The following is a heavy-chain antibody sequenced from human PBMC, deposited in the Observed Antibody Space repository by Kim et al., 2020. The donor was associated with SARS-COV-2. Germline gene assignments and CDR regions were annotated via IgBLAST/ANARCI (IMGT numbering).Heavy chain of an antibody. CDR3: ARDLRLYCSGGSCYSLGFDY. CDR2: INPNSGGT. Sequence: ASVKVSCKASGYTFTGYYMHWVRQAPGQGLEWMGWINPNSGGTNYAQKFQGRVTMTRDTSISTAYMELSRLRSDDTAVYYCARDLRLYCSGGSCYSLGFDYWGQGTLVTVSS. D-gene: IGHD2-15*01. CDR1: GYTFTGYY. V-gene: IGHV1-2*02. J-gene: IGHJ4*02.